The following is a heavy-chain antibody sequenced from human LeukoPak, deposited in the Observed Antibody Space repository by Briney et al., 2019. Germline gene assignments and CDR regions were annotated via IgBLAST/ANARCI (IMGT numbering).Heavy chain of an antibody. CDR1: GYTFTDYY. CDR3: AKGDYYDSSGYLDAFDF. V-gene: IGHV1-2*02. D-gene: IGHD3-22*01. J-gene: IGHJ3*01. Sequence: ASVKVSCKASGYTFTDYYMHWVRQAPAQGLEWMGWINPNSGGTNYAQKFQGRVTMTRDTSISTAYMELSRLRSDDTAVYYCAKGDYYDSSGYLDAFDFWGQGTMVTVSS. CDR2: INPNSGGT.